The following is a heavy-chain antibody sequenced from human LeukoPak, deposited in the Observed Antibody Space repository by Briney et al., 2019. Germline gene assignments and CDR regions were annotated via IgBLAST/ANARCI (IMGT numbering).Heavy chain of an antibody. CDR3: ARATKTYAFDI. V-gene: IGHV3-7*04. D-gene: IGHD1-26*01. CDR1: GFIFSNYW. J-gene: IGHJ3*02. CDR2: IKLDGSEN. Sequence: GGSLRLSCATSGFIFSNYWMSWVRQAPGKGLEWVANIKLDGSENYCVDSVKGRFTISRDNAKNSLYLQMNSLRAEDTAVHYCARATKTYAFDIWGQGTMVTVSS.